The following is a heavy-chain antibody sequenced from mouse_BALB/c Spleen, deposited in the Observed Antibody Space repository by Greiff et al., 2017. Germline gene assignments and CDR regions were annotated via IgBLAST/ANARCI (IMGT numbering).Heavy chain of an antibody. V-gene: IGHV5-6*02. CDR1: GFTFSSYG. J-gene: IGHJ3*01. CDR3: ARHPTIGTWFAY. CDR2: ISSGGSYT. Sequence: DVKLVESGGDLVKPGGSLKLSCAASGFTFSSYGMSWVRQTPDKRLEWVATISSGGSYTYYPDSVKGRFTISRDNAKNTLYLQMSSLKSEDTAMYYCARHPTIGTWFAYWGQGTLVTVSA. D-gene: IGHD2-14*01.